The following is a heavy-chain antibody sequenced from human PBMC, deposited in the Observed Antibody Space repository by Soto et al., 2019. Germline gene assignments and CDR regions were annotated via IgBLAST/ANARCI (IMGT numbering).Heavy chain of an antibody. CDR1: GFTFSSYA. CDR2: ISYDGSNK. D-gene: IGHD5-18*01. Sequence: PGGSLRLSCAASGFTFSSYAMHWVRQAPGKGLEWVAVISYDGSNKYYADSVKGRFTISRDNSKNTLYLQMNSLRAEDTAVYYCAGPESRYSYGYQHYYYYYGMDVWGQGTTVTVSS. J-gene: IGHJ6*02. V-gene: IGHV3-30-3*01. CDR3: AGPESRYSYGYQHYYYYYGMDV.